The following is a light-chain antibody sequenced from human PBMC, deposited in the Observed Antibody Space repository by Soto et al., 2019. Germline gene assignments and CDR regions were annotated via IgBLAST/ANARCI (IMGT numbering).Light chain of an antibody. CDR1: SCNIGSGYD. CDR3: QSYDSSLSGVV. CDR2: GNS. J-gene: IGLJ2*01. V-gene: IGLV1-40*01. Sequence: QSVLTQPPSVSGSPGQRVTISCTGSSCNIGSGYDVYWYQQLPGTAPKLLIYGNSNRPSGVPDRFSGSKSGPSASLAITGLQAEDEADYYCQSYDSSLSGVVFGGGTKLTVL.